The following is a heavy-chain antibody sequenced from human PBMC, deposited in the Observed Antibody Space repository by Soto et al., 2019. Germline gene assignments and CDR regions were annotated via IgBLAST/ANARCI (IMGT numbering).Heavy chain of an antibody. J-gene: IGHJ5*02. Sequence: QVQLQESGPGLVKPSETLSLTCTVSGGSISSYYWSWIRQPPGKGLEWIGYIYYSGSTNYNPSLKRRVTISVDTFKNQCPLKLSSVTAADTAVYYCARAAAYYDYVWGSYRSGSWFDPWGQGTLVTVSS. D-gene: IGHD3-16*02. CDR3: ARAAAYYDYVWGSYRSGSWFDP. CDR2: IYYSGST. CDR1: GGSISSYY. V-gene: IGHV4-59*01.